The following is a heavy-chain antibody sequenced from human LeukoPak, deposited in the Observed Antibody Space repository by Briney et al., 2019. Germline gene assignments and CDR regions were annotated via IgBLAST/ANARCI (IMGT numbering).Heavy chain of an antibody. J-gene: IGHJ3*01. CDR2: ISGDGAST. CDR3: AKDSYVSGRPLHTFDV. V-gene: IGHV3-23*01. CDR1: GFTFAIHA. Sequence: PGGSLTLSCAASGFTFAIHAMTWVRQAPGKGLEWVSGISGDGASTHYAESVKGQFPISRDNSQNTLFLQMNSLRVEDTAIYYCAKDSYVSGRPLHTFDVWGQGTMDTVSS. D-gene: IGHD3-10*01.